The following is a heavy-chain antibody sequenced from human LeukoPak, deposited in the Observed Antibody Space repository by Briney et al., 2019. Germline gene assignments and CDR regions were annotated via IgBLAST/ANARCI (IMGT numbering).Heavy chain of an antibody. CDR1: GGSFSGYY. D-gene: IGHD3-22*01. V-gene: IGHV4-34*01. J-gene: IGHJ3*02. CDR3: ARDLADKTTCYYDSSGTDAFDI. CDR2: INHSGST. Sequence: PSETLSLTCAVYGGSFSGYYWSWNRQPPGKGLDWIGEINHSGSTNYNPSLKSRVTMSVDTSKNQFSLKLSSVTAADTAVYYCARDLADKTTCYYDSSGTDAFDIWGQGTMVTVSS.